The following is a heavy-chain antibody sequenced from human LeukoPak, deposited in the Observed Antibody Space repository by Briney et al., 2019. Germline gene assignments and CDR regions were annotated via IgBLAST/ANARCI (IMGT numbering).Heavy chain of an antibody. CDR1: GGSFSGYY. D-gene: IGHD2-2*01. CDR2: INHSGST. J-gene: IGHJ6*03. CDR3: ARAVFICSSTSCKQKPTEYYMDV. Sequence: SETLSLTCAVYGGSFSGYYWSWIRQPPGKGLEWIGEINHSGSTNYNPSLKSRVTISVDTSKNQFSLKLSSVTAADTAVYYCARAVFICSSTSCKQKPTEYYMDVWGKGTTVTVSS. V-gene: IGHV4-34*01.